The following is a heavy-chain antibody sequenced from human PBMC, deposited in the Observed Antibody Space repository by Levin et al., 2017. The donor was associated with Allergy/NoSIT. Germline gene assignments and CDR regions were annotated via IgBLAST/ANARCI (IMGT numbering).Heavy chain of an antibody. J-gene: IGHJ3*02. V-gene: IGHV3-21*01. Sequence: GESLKISCAASGFTFSSYSMNWVRQAPGKGLEWVSSISSSSSYIYYADSVKGRFTISRDNAKNSLYLQMNSLRAEDTAVYYCAMLMDELGYCSGGSCYSLNAFDIWGQGTMVTVSS. CDR2: ISSSSSYI. CDR3: AMLMDELGYCSGGSCYSLNAFDI. D-gene: IGHD2-15*01. CDR1: GFTFSSYS.